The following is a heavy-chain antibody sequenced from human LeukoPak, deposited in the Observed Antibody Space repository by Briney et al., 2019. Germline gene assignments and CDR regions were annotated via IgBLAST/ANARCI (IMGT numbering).Heavy chain of an antibody. CDR2: IYYSGST. J-gene: IGHJ4*02. D-gene: IGHD3-10*01. CDR3: ASSYGSGSPDY. Sequence: SGTLSLTCAVSGGSISSSNWWSWVRQPPGKGLEWIGSIYYSGSTYYNPSLKSRVTISVDTSKNQFSLKLSSVTAADTAVYYCASSYGSGSPDYWGQGTLVTVSS. V-gene: IGHV4-4*02. CDR1: GGSISSSNW.